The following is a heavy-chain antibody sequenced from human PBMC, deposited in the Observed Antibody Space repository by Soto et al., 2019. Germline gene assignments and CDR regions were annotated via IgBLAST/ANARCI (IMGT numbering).Heavy chain of an antibody. D-gene: IGHD3-10*01. CDR3: ARLSDPRLNPTDLWFGELLSYYFDY. Sequence: QVQLVQSGAEVKKPGASVKVSCKASGYTFTSYGISWVGQAPGQGLEWMGWISAYNGNTNYAQKLQGRVTMTTDTSTSTAYMELRSLRSDDTAVYYCARLSDPRLNPTDLWFGELLSYYFDYWGQGTLVTVSS. CDR1: GYTFTSYG. V-gene: IGHV1-18*01. J-gene: IGHJ4*02. CDR2: ISAYNGNT.